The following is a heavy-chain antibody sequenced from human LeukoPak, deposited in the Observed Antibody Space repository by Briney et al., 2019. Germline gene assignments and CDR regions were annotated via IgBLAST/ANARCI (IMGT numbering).Heavy chain of an antibody. J-gene: IGHJ4*02. Sequence: GGSLRLSCAASGFIFISYAMIGLRQAPGKGLEWVSVISNTGGTTYYADSVKGRFTISRDNSKNTLYLQMNSLRAEDTAVYYCATSPSWGPAAAGMRFDYWGQGTLVTVSS. V-gene: IGHV3-23*01. D-gene: IGHD6-13*01. CDR2: ISNTGGTT. CDR1: GFIFISYA. CDR3: ATSPSWGPAAAGMRFDY.